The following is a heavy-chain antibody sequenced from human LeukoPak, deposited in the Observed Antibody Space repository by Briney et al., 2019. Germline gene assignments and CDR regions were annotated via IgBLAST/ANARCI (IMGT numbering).Heavy chain of an antibody. CDR1: GFTFSSYA. D-gene: IGHD3-9*01. CDR3: AKGPGTTDYSTLDY. V-gene: IGHV3-23*01. Sequence: PGGSLRLSCAASGFTFSSYAMSWVRQAPGKGLEWVSSIRGRGDNTYYADPVKGRFTISRDNSKNTMYLQMNSLRAEDTAVYYCAKGPGTTDYSTLDYWGQGTLVTVSS. CDR2: IRGRGDNT. J-gene: IGHJ4*02.